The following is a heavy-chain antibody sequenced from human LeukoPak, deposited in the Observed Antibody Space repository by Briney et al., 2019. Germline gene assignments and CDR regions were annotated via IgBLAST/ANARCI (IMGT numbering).Heavy chain of an antibody. D-gene: IGHD6-19*01. CDR2: IHGGGAT. CDR1: GFPFTSYA. V-gene: IGHV3-23*01. CDR3: AKAQKYTSDLDY. J-gene: IGHJ4*02. Sequence: GGSLRLSCAAYGFPFTSYATSSVRQAPGKGLEWLSAIHGGGATFYSHSVRGRFTISRDTSKNTLYLQMNSLRAEDAALYYCAKAQKYTSDLDYWGQGTLVTVSS.